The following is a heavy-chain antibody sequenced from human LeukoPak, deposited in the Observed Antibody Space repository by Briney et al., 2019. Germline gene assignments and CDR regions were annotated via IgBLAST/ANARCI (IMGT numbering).Heavy chain of an antibody. CDR2: INHSGST. CDR1: GGSFSGYY. J-gene: IGHJ5*02. Sequence: SETLSLTCAVYGGSFSGYYWSWIRQPPGKGLEWIGEINHSGSTNYNPSLKSRVTISVDTSKNQFSLKLSSVTAADTAVYYCARGGQYCSSTSCYPPVAWFDAWGQGTLVTVSS. V-gene: IGHV4-34*01. CDR3: ARGGQYCSSTSCYPPVAWFDA. D-gene: IGHD2-2*01.